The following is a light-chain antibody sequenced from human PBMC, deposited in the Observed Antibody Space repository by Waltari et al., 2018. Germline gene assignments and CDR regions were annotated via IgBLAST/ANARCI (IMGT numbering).Light chain of an antibody. CDR3: AAWDSSLSAAV. CDR2: DND. J-gene: IGLJ2*01. Sequence: QSVLTPPPSVSAAPGQKVTISCSGNISNIGNNYVSWYQQFPGTSPKVLIYDNDKRPSGIPDRFSGSKSGTSATLAFTGLQTGDEADYYCAAWDSSLSAAVFGGGTKLTVL. V-gene: IGLV1-51*01. CDR1: ISNIGNNY.